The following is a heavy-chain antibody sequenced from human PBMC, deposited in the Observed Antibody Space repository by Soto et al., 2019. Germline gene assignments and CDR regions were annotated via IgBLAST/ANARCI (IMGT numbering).Heavy chain of an antibody. CDR3: AKDRVDYYDSSGYHDY. D-gene: IGHD3-22*01. CDR2: ISYDGSNK. CDR1: GFTFSSYG. V-gene: IGHV3-30*18. J-gene: IGHJ4*02. Sequence: GGSLRLSCAASGFTFSSYGMHWVRQAPGKGLEWVAVISYDGSNKYYADSVKGRFTISRDHSKNTLYLQMNSLRAEDTAVYYCAKDRVDYYDSSGYHDYWGQGTLVTVSS.